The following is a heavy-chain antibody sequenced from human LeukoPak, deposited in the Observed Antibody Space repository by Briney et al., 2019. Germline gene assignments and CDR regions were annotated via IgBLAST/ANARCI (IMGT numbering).Heavy chain of an antibody. V-gene: IGHV3-7*01. CDR2: IKQDGSEK. D-gene: IGHD3-10*01. CDR1: GFTFSSFW. Sequence: GGSLRLSCAASGFTFSSFWTSWVRQAPGKGLEWVANIKQDGSEKYFVDSVKGRFTISRDNAKNSLYLQMNSLRAEDTAVYYCARIHYYGSGSFDYWGQGTLVTVSS. CDR3: ARIHYYGSGSFDY. J-gene: IGHJ4*02.